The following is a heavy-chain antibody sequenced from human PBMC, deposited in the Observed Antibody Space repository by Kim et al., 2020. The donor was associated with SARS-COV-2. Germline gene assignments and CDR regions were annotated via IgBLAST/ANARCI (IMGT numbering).Heavy chain of an antibody. D-gene: IGHD6-13*01. J-gene: IGHJ4*02. Sequence: GDKTYYVEAVKGRLTISRDNSKNTLYLQMSSLRVEDTAVYYCATNLAAAGVVWGQGTLVTVSS. V-gene: IGHV3-66*01. CDR2: GDKT. CDR3: ATNLAAAGVV.